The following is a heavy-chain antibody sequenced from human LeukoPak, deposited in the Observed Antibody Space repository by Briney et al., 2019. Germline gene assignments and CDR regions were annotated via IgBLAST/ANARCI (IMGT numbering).Heavy chain of an antibody. Sequence: PGGSLRLACAASGFTFSSYEMNWIRQAPREGREWVSYISSSGSTIYYADSVKGRFTISRDNSKNSLYLQMNSLRAEDTAVYYCASSTPLTTFDYWGQGTLVTVSS. CDR2: ISSSGSTI. D-gene: IGHD3-22*01. V-gene: IGHV3-48*03. CDR3: ASSTPLTTFDY. CDR1: GFTFSSYE. J-gene: IGHJ4*02.